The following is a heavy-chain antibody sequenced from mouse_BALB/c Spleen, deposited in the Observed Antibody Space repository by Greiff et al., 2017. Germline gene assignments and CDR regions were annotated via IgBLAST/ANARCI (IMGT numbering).Heavy chain of an antibody. J-gene: IGHJ3*01. CDR1: GYSITSGYY. CDR2: ISYDGSN. D-gene: IGHD2-2*01. V-gene: IGHV3-6*02. Sequence: DVKLQESGPGLVKPSQSLSLTCSVTGYSITSGYYWNRIRQFPGNKLEWMGYISYDGSNNYNPSLKNRISITRDTSKNQFFLKLNSVTTEDTATYYCASGGYDSAWFAYWGQGTLVTVSA. CDR3: ASGGYDSAWFAY.